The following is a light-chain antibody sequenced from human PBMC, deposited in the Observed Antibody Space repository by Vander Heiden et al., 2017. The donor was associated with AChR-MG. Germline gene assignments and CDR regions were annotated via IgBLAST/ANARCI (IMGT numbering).Light chain of an antibody. V-gene: IGKV1-33*01. J-gene: IGKJ3*01. CDR1: QDISIH. CDR3: QQYDSLPPGT. CDR2: DAS. Sequence: IHITQSPSSLSASGGDRVTITCRASQDISIHLNWYQQKPGKAPKLLIYDASNLETGVPSRFSGSGSGTHFTFTITSLQPEDIATYFCQQYDSLPPGTFGHGTTVDIK.